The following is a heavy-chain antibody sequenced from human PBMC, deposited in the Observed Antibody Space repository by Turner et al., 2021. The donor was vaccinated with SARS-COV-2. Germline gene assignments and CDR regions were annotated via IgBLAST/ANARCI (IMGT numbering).Heavy chain of an antibody. Sequence: QLQLQESGPGLVKPSETLSLSCTVSGGSISSSYYYWGWIRQPPGKGLEWIGSIYYSGSTYYNPSLKSRVTISVDTSKNQFSLKLNSVTAADTAAYYCARHGPTSTTKAFDPWGQGTLVTVSS. CDR3: ARHGPTSTTKAFDP. V-gene: IGHV4-39*01. J-gene: IGHJ5*02. CDR2: IYYSGST. D-gene: IGHD4-17*01. CDR1: GGSISSSYYY.